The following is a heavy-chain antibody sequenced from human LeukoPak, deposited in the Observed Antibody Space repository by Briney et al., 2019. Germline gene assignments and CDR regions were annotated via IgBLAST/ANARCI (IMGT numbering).Heavy chain of an antibody. V-gene: IGHV4-61*05. CDR1: GGSISSSSYY. Sequence: SETLSLTCTVSGGSISSSSYYWGWIRQPPGKGLEWIGYIYYSGSTNYNPSLKSRVTISVDTSKNQFSLKLSSVTAADTAVYYCARVPNYGGNYYYYMDVWGKGTTVTISS. J-gene: IGHJ6*03. CDR3: ARVPNYGGNYYYYMDV. CDR2: IYYSGST. D-gene: IGHD4-23*01.